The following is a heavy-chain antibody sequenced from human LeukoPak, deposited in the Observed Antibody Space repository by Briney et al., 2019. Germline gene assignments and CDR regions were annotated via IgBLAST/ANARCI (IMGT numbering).Heavy chain of an antibody. J-gene: IGHJ4*02. Sequence: GASLRLSCADSGFTFSSYSMNWVRQAPGKGLEWVSSICSSSSDISYARSVKGRFTISTDKAKSSLIRQMNSLRAEDTAVYYCERAPKGWRVTAISFDYWGQGTLVTVSS. CDR2: ICSSSSDI. V-gene: IGHV3-21*01. CDR3: ERAPKGWRVTAISFDY. D-gene: IGHD2-21*02. CDR1: GFTFSSYS.